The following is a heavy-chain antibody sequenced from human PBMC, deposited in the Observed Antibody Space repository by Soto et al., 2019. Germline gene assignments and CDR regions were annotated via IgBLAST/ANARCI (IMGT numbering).Heavy chain of an antibody. CDR2: INPNSGGT. D-gene: IGHD3-3*01. CDR1: GYTFTGYY. Sequence: QVQLVQSGAEVKKPGASVKVSCKASGYTFTGYYMHWVRQAPGQGLEWMGWINPNSGGTNYAQKLQSWLTSTRDPSISTAKMELSRLRSDDTAVYCCARSDLWSGAYRGLGVGYDGMAVWGQGTTVTVSS. CDR3: ARSDLWSGAYRGLGVGYDGMAV. J-gene: IGHJ6*02. V-gene: IGHV1-2*04.